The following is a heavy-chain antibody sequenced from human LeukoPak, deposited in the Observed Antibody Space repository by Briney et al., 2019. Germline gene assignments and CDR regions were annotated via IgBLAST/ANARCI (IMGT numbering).Heavy chain of an antibody. CDR2: MSPNSGNI. CDR1: GYTFSSYD. D-gene: IGHD2-2*01. Sequence: GGSLRLSCAASGYTFSSYDINWVRQAPGQGLEWMGWMSPNSGNIGYAQKFQGRLTIGRNVSISTAYMELTSLRSDDTAVYYCARDLGVVTPRFDPWGQGTLVIVSS. CDR3: ARDLGVVTPRFDP. V-gene: IGHV1-8*03. J-gene: IGHJ5*02.